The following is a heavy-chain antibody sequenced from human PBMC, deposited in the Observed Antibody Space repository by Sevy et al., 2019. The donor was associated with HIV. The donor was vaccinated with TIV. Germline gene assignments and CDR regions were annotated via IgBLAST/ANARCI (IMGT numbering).Heavy chain of an antibody. D-gene: IGHD2-15*01. CDR2: ISGSGGST. Sequence: GGSLRLSCAASGFIFSTYTMTWVRQAPGKGLEWVSGISGSGGSTYYADSLKGRFTIFRDNSKNTVYLQMNSLRAEDTAVYYCAKGDRTFYGLDVWGQGNPGHRLL. J-gene: IGHJ6*02. V-gene: IGHV3-23*01. CDR1: GFIFSTYT. CDR3: AKGDRTFYGLDV.